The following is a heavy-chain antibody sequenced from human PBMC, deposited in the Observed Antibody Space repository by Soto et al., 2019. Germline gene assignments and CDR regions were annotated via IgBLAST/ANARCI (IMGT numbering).Heavy chain of an antibody. CDR2: IYYSGST. D-gene: IGHD3-3*01. J-gene: IGHJ5*02. CDR1: GGSISSYY. Sequence: SETLSLTCTVSGGSISSYYWSWIRQPPGKGLEWIGYIYYSGSTNYNPSLKSRVTISVDTSKNQFSLKLSSVTAADTAVYYCARVVPLQDFWSGYSSGVDPWGQGTLVTVSS. V-gene: IGHV4-59*01. CDR3: ARVVPLQDFWSGYSSGVDP.